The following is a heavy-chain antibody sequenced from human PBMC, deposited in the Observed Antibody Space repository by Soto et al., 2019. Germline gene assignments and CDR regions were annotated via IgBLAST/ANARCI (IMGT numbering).Heavy chain of an antibody. J-gene: IGHJ4*02. CDR3: AHNGPEDWPLDY. V-gene: IGHV2-5*02. CDR2: IYWDDSK. CDR1: GFSLSTSGVG. D-gene: IGHD3-9*01. Sequence: QITLKESGPTLVRPTQTLTLTCAFSGFSLSTSGVGVGWIRQPPGKALEWLAVIYWDDSKHYSPSLRSKLTITTDTSKNQVVLTMTTMDPMDTGTYCCAHNGPEDWPLDYWGQGTLVTVSS.